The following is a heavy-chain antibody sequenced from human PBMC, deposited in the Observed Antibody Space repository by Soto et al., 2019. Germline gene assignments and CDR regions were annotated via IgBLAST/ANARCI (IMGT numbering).Heavy chain of an antibody. CDR1: GDSISSPDYY. D-gene: IGHD6-19*01. J-gene: IGHJ4*02. CDR3: ARDHYSSGWYDKYYFDY. V-gene: IGHV4-30-4*01. Sequence: SETLSLTCTVSGDSISSPDYYWSWIRQAPGKGLELIGYVYYRGSIYYTPSFESRVSISIDTSKNQFSLKLSSVTAADTAVYYCARDHYSSGWYDKYYFDYWGQGTLVTVSS. CDR2: VYYRGSI.